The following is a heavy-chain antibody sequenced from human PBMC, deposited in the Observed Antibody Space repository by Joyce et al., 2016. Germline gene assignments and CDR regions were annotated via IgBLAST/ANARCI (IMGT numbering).Heavy chain of an antibody. J-gene: IGHJ4*02. Sequence: QVQLVESGGGVVQPGRSLRLSCAASGFAFSSYGMHWVRQAPGKGLEWVAVFSYDGRNEYYADSVKGRFTSARDNSAKTLSLQMNSLRAEDTAVYYCAKDGYSAGWYGLDYWGQGTLVTVSS. CDR2: FSYDGRNE. CDR3: AKDGYSAGWYGLDY. V-gene: IGHV3-30*18. D-gene: IGHD6-19*01. CDR1: GFAFSSYG.